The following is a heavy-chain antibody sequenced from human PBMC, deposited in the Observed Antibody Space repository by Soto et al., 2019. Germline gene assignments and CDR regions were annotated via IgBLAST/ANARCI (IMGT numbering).Heavy chain of an antibody. CDR1: GGSISSYY. CDR3: ARLQRGAFDY. D-gene: IGHD1-1*01. Sequence: PSETLSLTCTVSGGSISSYYWSWIRQPPGKGLEWIGYIYYSGSTNYNPSLKSRITISVDTSKNQFSLKLSSVTAADTAVYYCARLQRGAFDYWGQGTLVT. CDR2: IYYSGST. J-gene: IGHJ4*02. V-gene: IGHV4-59*01.